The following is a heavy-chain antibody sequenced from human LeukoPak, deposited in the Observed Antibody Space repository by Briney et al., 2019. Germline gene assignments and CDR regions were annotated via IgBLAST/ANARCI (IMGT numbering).Heavy chain of an antibody. CDR2: IKQDGSEK. J-gene: IGHJ5*02. D-gene: IGHD3/OR15-3a*01. Sequence: GGSLRLSCAASGFTFSSYWMSWVRRAPGKGLEWVANIKQDGSEKYYVDSVKGRFTISRDNAKNSLYLQMNSLRAEDTAVYYCARVAEDWGDPRFDPWGQGTLVTVSS. CDR3: ARVAEDWGDPRFDP. CDR1: GFTFSSYW. V-gene: IGHV3-7*01.